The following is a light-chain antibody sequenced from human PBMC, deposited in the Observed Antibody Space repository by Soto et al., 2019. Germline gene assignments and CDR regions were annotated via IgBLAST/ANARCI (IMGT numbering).Light chain of an antibody. V-gene: IGLV8-61*01. CDR1: SGSVSTSNY. Sequence: QSVVTQEPSFSVFPGGTVTLTCGLTSGSVSTSNYPSWYQQTPGQTPRILIYSTNFRSSGVPDRFSGSILGNKADLTITGAQADYESAYYCVLSLPRGVREFGGGTKVTVL. CDR2: STN. J-gene: IGLJ3*02. CDR3: VLSLPRGVRE.